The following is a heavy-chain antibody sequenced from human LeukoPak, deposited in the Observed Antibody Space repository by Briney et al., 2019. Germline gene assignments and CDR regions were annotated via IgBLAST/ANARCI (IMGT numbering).Heavy chain of an antibody. CDR3: ARGSSSRSPDDAFDI. V-gene: IGHV4-34*01. Sequence: SETPSLTCAVYGGSFSGYYWSWLRQPPGKGREGIGEINHSGSTNDNPSLKSRVTISVDTSKNQFSLKLSSVTAADTAVYYCARGSSSRSPDDAFDIWGQGTMVTVSS. CDR1: GGSFSGYY. CDR2: INHSGST. J-gene: IGHJ3*02. D-gene: IGHD6-6*01.